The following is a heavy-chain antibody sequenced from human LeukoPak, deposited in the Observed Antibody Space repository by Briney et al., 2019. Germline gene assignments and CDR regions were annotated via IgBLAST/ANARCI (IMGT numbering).Heavy chain of an antibody. CDR3: ARGLSSTSALGGLDYYGMDV. J-gene: IGHJ6*02. CDR1: GYTFTSYG. V-gene: IGHV1-69*04. Sequence: VASVKVSCKASGYTFTSYGISWVRQAPGQGLEWMGRIIPILGIANYAQKFQGRVTITADKSTSTAYMELSSLRSEDTAVYYCARGLSSTSALGGLDYYGMDVWGQGTTVTVSS. CDR2: IIPILGIA. D-gene: IGHD2-2*01.